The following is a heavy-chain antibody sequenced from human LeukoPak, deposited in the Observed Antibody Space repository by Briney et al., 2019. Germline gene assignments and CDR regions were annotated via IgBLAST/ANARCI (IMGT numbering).Heavy chain of an antibody. Sequence: SETLSLTCAVSGYSISSGYYWGWIRQPPGKGLEWIGSIYHSGSTYYNPSLESRVTISVDTSKNQFSLKLSSVTAADTAVYYCARRGAARRLGFDYWGQGTLVTVSS. CDR2: IYHSGST. CDR3: ARRGAARRLGFDY. CDR1: GYSISSGYY. V-gene: IGHV4-38-2*01. J-gene: IGHJ4*02. D-gene: IGHD6-6*01.